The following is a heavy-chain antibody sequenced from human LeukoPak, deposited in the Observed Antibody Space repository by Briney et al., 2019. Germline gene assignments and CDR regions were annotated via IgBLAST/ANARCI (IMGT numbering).Heavy chain of an antibody. CDR3: ARSIAVAGLDY. V-gene: IGHV4-34*01. CDR2: INHSGST. CDR1: GGSFSGYY. J-gene: IGHJ4*02. Sequence: KSSETLSLTCAVYGGSFSGYYWSWIRQPPGKGLEWIGEINHSGSTNYNPSLKSRVTISVDTSKNQFSLKLSSVTAADTAVYYCARSIAVAGLDYWGQGTQVTVSS. D-gene: IGHD6-19*01.